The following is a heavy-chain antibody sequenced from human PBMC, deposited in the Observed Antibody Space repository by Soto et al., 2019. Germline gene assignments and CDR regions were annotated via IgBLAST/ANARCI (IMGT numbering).Heavy chain of an antibody. CDR2: ITWNGKIT. J-gene: IGHJ5*02. D-gene: IGHD2-15*01. V-gene: IGHV3-9*01. CDR1: GFTFDVFA. Sequence: GGSLRLSCAASGFTFDVFAMHWVRRVPGKGLEWVSSITWNGKITGYVDSVKGRFIISRDNAKNSLYLQMNSLRREDTALYYCAKGGPDAFCGGGRCYFASWGQGSQVTVSS. CDR3: AKGGPDAFCGGGRCYFAS.